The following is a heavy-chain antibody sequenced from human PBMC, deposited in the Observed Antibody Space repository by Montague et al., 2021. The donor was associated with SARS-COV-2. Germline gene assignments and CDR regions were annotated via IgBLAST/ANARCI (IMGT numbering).Heavy chain of an antibody. Sequence: SETLSLTCTVSGGSISSSSYYWGWIRQPPGKGLEWIGSIYYSGSTYYNPSLKSRVTISVDTSKNQFSLKLSSVTAADTAVYYCARQENSSGWFKPDAFGIWGQGTMVTVSS. CDR2: IYYSGST. CDR3: ARQENSSGWFKPDAFGI. D-gene: IGHD6-19*01. V-gene: IGHV4-39*01. CDR1: GGSISSSSYY. J-gene: IGHJ3*02.